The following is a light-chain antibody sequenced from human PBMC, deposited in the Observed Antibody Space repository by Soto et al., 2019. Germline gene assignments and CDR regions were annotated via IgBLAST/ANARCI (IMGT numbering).Light chain of an antibody. V-gene: IGKV4-1*01. CDR3: QEYYSSPLT. CDR2: WAS. Sequence: DIVMTQSPDSLAVSLGERATINCKSSQGVFYSPNNRNHLAWYQQKPGQPPKLLIYWASTRESGVPDRFSGSGSGTDFTLTISSLQAEDVAVYYCQEYYSSPLTFGGGTKVDIK. J-gene: IGKJ4*01. CDR1: QGVFYSPNNRNH.